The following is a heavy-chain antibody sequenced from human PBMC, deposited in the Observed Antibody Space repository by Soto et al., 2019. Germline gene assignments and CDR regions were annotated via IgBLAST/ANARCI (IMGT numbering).Heavy chain of an antibody. CDR1: GFTFTNNN. CDR2: ISSSSSFR. V-gene: IGHV3-21*01. CDR3: ARDPPLSVLVVVATDDF. D-gene: IGHD3-22*01. J-gene: IGHJ4*02. Sequence: GGSLRLSCAASGFTFTNNNMNWVRQAPGQGLEWVSSISSSSSFRNYAASVKGRFSISRDNDKKLVYLQMDSLRAEDTAVYYCARDPPLSVLVVVATDDFWGQGTLVTVSS.